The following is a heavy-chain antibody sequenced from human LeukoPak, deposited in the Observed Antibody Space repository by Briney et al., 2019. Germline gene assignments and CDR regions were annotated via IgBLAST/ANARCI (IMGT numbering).Heavy chain of an antibody. D-gene: IGHD4-17*01. CDR2: ISHIGRT. CDR1: GDAFSSHY. J-gene: IGHJ3*02. CDR3: ARDLVTVTKGFDI. V-gene: IGHV4-59*11. Sequence: MTSETLSLTCAVSGDAFSSHYWTWMRQSPGTGLEWIGYISHIGRTNYNPSLKSRVTISIDTSKNQFSLKLRSVTAADTAVYYCARDLVTVTKGFDIWGQGTMVSVSS.